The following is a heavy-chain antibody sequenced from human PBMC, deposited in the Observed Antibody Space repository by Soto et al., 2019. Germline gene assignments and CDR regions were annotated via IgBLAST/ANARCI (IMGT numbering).Heavy chain of an antibody. CDR1: EFTFSSFA. Sequence: GGSLRLSCAASEFTFSSFAMSWVRQAPGKGLEWISGISSSGGSTYYLDSVKGRFAVSRDNSKNTLYLQMNSLRAEDTALYYCAKLRGFMAVAGAFDFWGLGTLVTVSS. CDR2: ISSSGGST. V-gene: IGHV3-23*01. J-gene: IGHJ4*02. D-gene: IGHD6-19*01. CDR3: AKLRGFMAVAGAFDF.